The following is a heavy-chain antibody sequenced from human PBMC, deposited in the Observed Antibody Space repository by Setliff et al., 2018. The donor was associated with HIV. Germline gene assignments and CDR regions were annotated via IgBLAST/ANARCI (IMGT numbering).Heavy chain of an antibody. Sequence: SETLSLTCTVSGGPISSGGYYWSWIRQHPGKGLEWIGYIHYSGNTYNNPSLNSRISISVDMSKNKFSLKLSSLTAADTAVYYCARGGLGVVTSFDSWGPGTLVTVS. CDR2: IHYSGNT. D-gene: IGHD3-3*01. CDR3: ARGGLGVVTSFDS. J-gene: IGHJ4*02. V-gene: IGHV4-31*02. CDR1: GGPISSGGYY.